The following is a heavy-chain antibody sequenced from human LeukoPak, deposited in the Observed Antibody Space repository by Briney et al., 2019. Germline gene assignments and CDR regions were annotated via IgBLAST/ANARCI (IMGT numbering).Heavy chain of an antibody. CDR1: GYSFTGYY. V-gene: IGHV1-2*02. Sequence: ASVKVSCKASGYSFTGYYMHWVRQAPGQGLEWMGWINPNTRGTNYAQNFQGRVTMTRDTSISTAYMELNRLRSDDTAVYYCARDGGPMIVVVITGDFDYWGQGTLVTVSS. CDR3: ARDGGPMIVVVITGDFDY. J-gene: IGHJ4*02. D-gene: IGHD3-22*01. CDR2: INPNTRGT.